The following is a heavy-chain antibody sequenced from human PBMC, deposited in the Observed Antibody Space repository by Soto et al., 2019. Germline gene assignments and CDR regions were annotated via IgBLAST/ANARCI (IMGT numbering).Heavy chain of an antibody. CDR2: ITGRGGST. D-gene: IGHD3-22*01. CDR1: GFTFSSYA. Sequence: GGSLRLSCAASGFTFSSYAMSWVRQAPGEGLEWVSGITGRGGSTYYVDSVKGRFTISRDNSKNTLYLQMNTLRVEDTAVYYCANYYYDSSGYHTPPGWCQGTLVTVSS. V-gene: IGHV3-23*01. CDR3: ANYYYDSSGYHTPPG. J-gene: IGHJ4*02.